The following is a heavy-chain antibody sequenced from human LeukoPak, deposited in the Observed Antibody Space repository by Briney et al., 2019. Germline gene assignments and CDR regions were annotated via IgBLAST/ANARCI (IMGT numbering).Heavy chain of an antibody. CDR1: GYTFTDYY. CDR2: INPDSGGT. D-gene: IGHD7-27*01. V-gene: IGHV1-2*02. J-gene: IGHJ4*02. CDR3: ARVMSAHHWGLGY. Sequence: WASVKVSCKASGYTFTDYYIHWVRQAPGQGLEWMGWINPDSGGTNYAQNFQGRVTMTRDTSISTAYMELSRLRSDDTAVYYCARVMSAHHWGLGYWGQGTLVTVSS.